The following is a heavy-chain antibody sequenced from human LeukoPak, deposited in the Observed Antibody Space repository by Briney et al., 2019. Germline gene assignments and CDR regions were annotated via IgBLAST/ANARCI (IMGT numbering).Heavy chain of an antibody. D-gene: IGHD4/OR15-4a*01. J-gene: IGHJ6*04. V-gene: IGHV5-10-1*01. CDR3: ARRANSLTYYYYGMVV. CDR2: IDPSDSYN. CDR1: GYSFTNYW. Sequence: GESRRISCKGSGYSFTNYWITWVPQMPGKGLEWMGRIDPSDSYNNYSPSFEGHVTISVDKSISTAYLQWSSLKASDTAIYYCARRANSLTYYYYGMVVRGERAPVTVSS.